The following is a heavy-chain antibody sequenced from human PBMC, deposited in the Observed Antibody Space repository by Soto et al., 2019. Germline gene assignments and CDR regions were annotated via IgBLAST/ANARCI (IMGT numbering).Heavy chain of an antibody. D-gene: IGHD3-22*01. CDR2: INAGNGNT. J-gene: IGHJ4*02. CDR3: ARDSYRYYYDSSGYYYEDY. V-gene: IGHV1-3*01. CDR1: GYTFTSYA. Sequence: ASVKVSCKASGYTFTSYAMHWGRQAPGQRLEWVGWINAGNGNTKYSQQFQGRVTLTRDTTASTAYMELSSLRSEDTAVYYCARDSYRYYYDSSGYYYEDYWGQGTLVTVSS.